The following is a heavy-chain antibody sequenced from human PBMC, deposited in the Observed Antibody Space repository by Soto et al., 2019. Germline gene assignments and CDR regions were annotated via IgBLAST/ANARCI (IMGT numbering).Heavy chain of an antibody. CDR3: ARDLGFCITTTCYPWFDP. J-gene: IGHJ5*02. Sequence: SETLSLTCTVSGGSISSYYWSWIRQPPGKGLEWIGYIYYSGVTNYNPSLKSRVTISVDTSKNQFSLKLTSVTAADTAVYYCARDLGFCITTTCYPWFDPWGQGTLVTVSS. V-gene: IGHV4-59*01. CDR1: GGSISSYY. CDR2: IYYSGVT. D-gene: IGHD2-2*01.